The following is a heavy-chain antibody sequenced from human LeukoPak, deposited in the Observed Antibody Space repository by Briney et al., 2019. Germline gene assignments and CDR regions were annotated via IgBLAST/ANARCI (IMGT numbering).Heavy chain of an antibody. CDR1: GGSFSGYY. V-gene: IGHV4-34*01. CDR3: ARGGRPYDYIWGSYRSPYNWFDP. CDR2: INHSGST. D-gene: IGHD3-16*02. J-gene: IGHJ5*02. Sequence: SETLSLTCAVYGGSFSGYYWSWIRQPPGKGLEWIGEINHSGSTNYNPSLKSRVTISVDTSKNQFSLKLSSVTAADTAVYYCARGGRPYDYIWGSYRSPYNWFDPWGQGTMVTVSS.